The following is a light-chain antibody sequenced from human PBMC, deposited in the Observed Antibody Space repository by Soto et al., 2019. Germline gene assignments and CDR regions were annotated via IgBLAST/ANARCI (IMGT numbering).Light chain of an antibody. CDR1: QSVTST. CDR3: QQYNNWPLT. V-gene: IGKV3-15*01. CDR2: GAS. Sequence: EIVMTQSPATLSVSPGERATLSCRASQSVTSTLAWYQQKRGQAPRLLIYGASTRATGIPARFSGSGSGTEFTLTISSLQSEDLAVYYCQQYNNWPLTFGGGTKVDIK. J-gene: IGKJ4*01.